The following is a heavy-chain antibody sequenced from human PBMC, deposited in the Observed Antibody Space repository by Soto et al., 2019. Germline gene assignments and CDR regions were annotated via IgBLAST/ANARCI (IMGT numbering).Heavy chain of an antibody. Sequence: SETLSLTCTVSGGSVNSGSYYWSWIRQPPGKGLEWIGYIYYSGSTKYNPSLKSRVTISVDTSKNQFSLKLSSVTAADTAMYYCARKEGYCSSASCRWFDPWGQGTLVTVSS. CDR1: GGSVNSGSYY. CDR2: IYYSGST. J-gene: IGHJ5*02. CDR3: ARKEGYCSSASCRWFDP. D-gene: IGHD2-2*01. V-gene: IGHV4-61*01.